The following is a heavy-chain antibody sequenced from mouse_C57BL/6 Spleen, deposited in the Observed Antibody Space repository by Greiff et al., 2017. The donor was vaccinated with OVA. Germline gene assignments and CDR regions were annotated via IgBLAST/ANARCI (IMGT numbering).Heavy chain of an antibody. CDR1: GYTFTSYW. V-gene: IGHV1-50*01. Sequence: QVQLQQPGAELVKPGASVKLSCKASGYTFTSYWMQWVKQRPGQGLEWIGEIDPSDSYTNYNQKFKGKATLTVDTSSSTAYMQLSSLTSEDSAVYYCARRREGDYWGKGTTLTVSS. J-gene: IGHJ2*01. CDR3: ARRREGDY. CDR2: IDPSDSYT.